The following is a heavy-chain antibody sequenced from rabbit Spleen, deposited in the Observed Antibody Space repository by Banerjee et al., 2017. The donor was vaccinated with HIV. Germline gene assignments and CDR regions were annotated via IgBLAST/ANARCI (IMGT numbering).Heavy chain of an antibody. Sequence: QEQLEESGGDLVKPGASLTLTCIASGVSFNSGYDMCWVRQAPGKGLEWIACIYAGSTGNTYSATWAKGRFTISKTSSTTVTLQMTSLTAADTATYFCARDTGTSFSTYGMDLWGPGTLVTVS. CDR3: ARDTGTSFSTYGMDL. CDR1: GVSFNSGYD. V-gene: IGHV1S45*01. J-gene: IGHJ6*01. D-gene: IGHD8-1*01. CDR2: IYAGSTGNT.